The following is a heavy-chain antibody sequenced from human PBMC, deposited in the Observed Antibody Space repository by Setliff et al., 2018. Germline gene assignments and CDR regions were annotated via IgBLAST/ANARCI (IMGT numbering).Heavy chain of an antibody. CDR2: IDRNAGST. D-gene: IGHD3-10*01. CDR1: GFNFDVFG. J-gene: IGHJ4*02. CDR3: ARVRNYYGSGSYLSAFDY. Sequence: GGSLRLSCAASGFNFDVFGMGWVRQAPGMGLEWVSGIDRNAGSTGYVDSVKGRFTISRDNAKNSLYLQMNSLKADDTAVYYCARVRNYYGSGSYLSAFDYWGQGALVTV. V-gene: IGHV3-20*04.